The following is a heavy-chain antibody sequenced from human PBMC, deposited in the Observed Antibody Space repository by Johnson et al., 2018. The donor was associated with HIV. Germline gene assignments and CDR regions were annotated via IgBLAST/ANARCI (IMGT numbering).Heavy chain of an antibody. J-gene: IGHJ3*02. CDR1: GFTFSTYA. CDR2: ISYDGRNK. V-gene: IGHV3-30*04. CDR3: AKDVGGWELVLDAFDI. Sequence: QVQLVESGGGVVQPERSLRLSCAASGFTFSTYAMHWVRQAPGKGLEWVACISYDGRNKHYAGSVKGRFTISRDNSKNTLYLQMNSLRAEDTAVYYCAKDVGGWELVLDAFDIWGQGTMVTVSS. D-gene: IGHD1-26*01.